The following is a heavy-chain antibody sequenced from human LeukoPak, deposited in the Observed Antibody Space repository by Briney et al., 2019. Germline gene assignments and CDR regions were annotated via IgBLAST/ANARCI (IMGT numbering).Heavy chain of an antibody. D-gene: IGHD1-1*01. CDR2: INSEGSGT. J-gene: IGHJ4*02. V-gene: IGHV3-74*01. CDR3: ARGVNWNDPALFDY. CDR1: GFTFRSYW. Sequence: GGSLRLSCAASGFTFRSYWMHWVRQAPGKGLVWVSRINSEGSGTHYADSVKGRFTISRDNAKNTAYLQMNSLRAEDTAVYYCARGVNWNDPALFDYWGQGTLVTVSS.